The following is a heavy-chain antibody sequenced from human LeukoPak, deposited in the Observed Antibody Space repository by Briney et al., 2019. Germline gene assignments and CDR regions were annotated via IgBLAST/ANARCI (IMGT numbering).Heavy chain of an antibody. CDR1: GGSISSHY. D-gene: IGHD1-1*01. V-gene: IGHV4-59*11. J-gene: IGHJ3*02. CDR2: ISYIGST. Sequence: PSGTLSPTCTVSGGSISSHYWSWIRQSPGNGLEWIGYISYIGSTNYSPSLKSRLTISIDTSKNQFSLRLSSVTAADTAVYFCAGDQLALNALDMWGQGTMVTVSS. CDR3: AGDQLALNALDM.